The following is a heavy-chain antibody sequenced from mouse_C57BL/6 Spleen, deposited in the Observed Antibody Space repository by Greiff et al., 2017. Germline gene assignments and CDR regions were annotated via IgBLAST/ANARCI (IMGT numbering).Heavy chain of an antibody. CDR3: ASGEAY. J-gene: IGHJ3*01. CDR1: GYSFTGYY. CDR2: IIPSTGGT. Sequence: VQLQQSGPELVKPGASVKISCKASGYSFTGYYMNLVKQSPEKSLEWIGEIIPSTGGTTYNQKFKAKATLTVDKSSSTAYMQLKSLTSEDSAVYDCASGEAYWGQGTLVTVSA. V-gene: IGHV1-42*01.